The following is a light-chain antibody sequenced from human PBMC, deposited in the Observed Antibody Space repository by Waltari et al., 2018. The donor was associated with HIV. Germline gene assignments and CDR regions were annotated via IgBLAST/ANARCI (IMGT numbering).Light chain of an antibody. CDR2: HDT. CDR1: SLGTQY. V-gene: IGLV3-1*01. CDR3: QAWDSNTAV. J-gene: IGLJ1*01. Sequence: SHELTQSPSLSVSPGQTASVTCSGDSLGTQYVYWYQHNPGQSPVLVIYHDTKRPSGIPERFSGSNSGNTATLTISGTQVMDEADYYCQAWDSNTAVFGSGTKVTVL.